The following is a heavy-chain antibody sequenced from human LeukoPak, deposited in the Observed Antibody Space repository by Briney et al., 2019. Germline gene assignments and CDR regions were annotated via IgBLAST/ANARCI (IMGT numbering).Heavy chain of an antibody. J-gene: IGHJ3*02. Sequence: SQTLSLTCTVSGGSISSGSYYWSWIRQPAGKGLEWIGRIYTNGSTNYNPSLKSRVTISVDTSKNQFSLKLSSVTAADTAVYYCARDGTYYYDSSGPPTNFDIWGQGTMVTVSS. CDR1: GGSISSGSYY. CDR3: ARDGTYYYDSSGPPTNFDI. D-gene: IGHD3-22*01. V-gene: IGHV4-61*02. CDR2: IYTNGST.